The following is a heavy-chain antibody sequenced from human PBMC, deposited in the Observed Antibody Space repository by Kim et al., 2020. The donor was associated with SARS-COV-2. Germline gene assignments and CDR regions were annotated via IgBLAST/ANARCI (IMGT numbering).Heavy chain of an antibody. V-gene: IGHV3-23*01. Sequence: GGSLRLSCAASGFTFSSYAMSWVRQAPGKGLEWVSAISGSGGSTYYADSVKGRFTISRDNSKNTLYLQMNSLRAEDMAVYYCAKPPNGELYYYYYGMDVWGQGTTVTVSS. CDR3: AKPPNGELYYYYYGMDV. CDR2: ISGSGGST. J-gene: IGHJ6*02. D-gene: IGHD3-10*01. CDR1: GFTFSSYA.